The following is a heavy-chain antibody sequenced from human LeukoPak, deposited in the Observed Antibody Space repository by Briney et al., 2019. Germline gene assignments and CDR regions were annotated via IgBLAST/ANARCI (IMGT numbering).Heavy chain of an antibody. V-gene: IGHV3-23*01. CDR1: GFTFSSYA. CDR3: AKKTHSCCFYPFDY. CDR2: VSAGGGST. J-gene: IGHJ4*02. Sequence: LAGGSLRLSCAASGFTFSSYAMPWVGQAPGKGLEWVSAVSAGGGSTYYADSVKGRFTISRDNSKNMLYLQMNSLRAEDTALYFCAKKTHSCCFYPFDYWGQGTLVTVSS. D-gene: IGHD3-22*01.